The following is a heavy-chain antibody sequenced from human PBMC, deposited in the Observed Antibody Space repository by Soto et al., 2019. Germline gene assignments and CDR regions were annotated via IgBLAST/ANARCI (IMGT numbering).Heavy chain of an antibody. V-gene: IGHV4-39*01. CDR2: MYYSGST. CDR1: GGSISSTSYY. J-gene: IGHJ5*02. Sequence: QLQLHVSGPGLVKPSETLSLTCTVSGGSISSTSYYWGWIRQPPGKGLEWIGSMYYSGSTYYNPSLKSRVTISVDTSKNHFSLKLTSVTAADTAVYYCARHRIAVAEFDPWGQGTLVTVSS. CDR3: ARHRIAVAEFDP. D-gene: IGHD6-19*01.